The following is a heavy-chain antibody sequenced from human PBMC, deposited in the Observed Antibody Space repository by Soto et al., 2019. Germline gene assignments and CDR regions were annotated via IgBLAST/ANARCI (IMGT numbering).Heavy chain of an antibody. CDR3: AGLYPYESSGYHLNY. J-gene: IGHJ4*02. V-gene: IGHV1-3*01. D-gene: IGHD3-22*01. Sequence: ASVKVSCKASGYTFTSYAMHWVRQAPGQRLEWMGWINAGNGNTKYSQKFQGRVTITRDTSASTAYMELSSLRSEDTAVYYCAGLYPYESSGYHLNYWGQGALVTVSS. CDR1: GYTFTSYA. CDR2: INAGNGNT.